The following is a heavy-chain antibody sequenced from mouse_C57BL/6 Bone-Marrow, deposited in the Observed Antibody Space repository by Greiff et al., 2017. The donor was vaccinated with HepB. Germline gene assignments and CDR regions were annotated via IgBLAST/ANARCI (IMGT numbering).Heavy chain of an antibody. CDR1: GFTFSSYG. J-gene: IGHJ4*01. V-gene: IGHV5-6*01. Sequence: EVKLMESGGDLVKPGGSLKLSCAASGFTFSSYGMSWVRQTPDKRLEWVATISSGGSYTYYPDSVKGRFTISRDNAKNTLYLQMSSLKSEDTAMYYCARHGIPMDYWGQGTLVTVSS. CDR3: ARHGIPMDY. CDR2: ISSGGSYT.